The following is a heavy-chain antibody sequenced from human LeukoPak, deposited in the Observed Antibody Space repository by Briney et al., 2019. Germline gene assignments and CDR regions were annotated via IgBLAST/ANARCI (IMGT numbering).Heavy chain of an antibody. CDR3: ARFAAGSGYLGSFDY. CDR1: GGSISSSSYY. V-gene: IGHV4-39*01. J-gene: IGHJ4*02. CDR2: IYYSGST. D-gene: IGHD3-22*01. Sequence: SETLSLTCTVSGGSISSSSYYWGWIRQPPGKGLEWIGSIYYSGSTYYNPSLKSRVTISVDTSKNQFSLRLSSVTAADTAVYYCARFAAGSGYLGSFDYWGQGTLVTVSS.